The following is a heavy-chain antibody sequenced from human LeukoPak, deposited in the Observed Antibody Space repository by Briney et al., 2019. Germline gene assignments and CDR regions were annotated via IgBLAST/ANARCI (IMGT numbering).Heavy chain of an antibody. Sequence: GGSLRLSCAASGFTFSSYGMHWVRQAPGKGLEWVSSISSSSSYIYYADSVKGRFTISRDNAKNSLYLQMNSLRAEDTAVYYCARVGARIAAADYWGQGTLVTVSS. CDR3: ARVGARIAAADY. CDR2: ISSSSSYI. D-gene: IGHD6-13*01. J-gene: IGHJ4*02. V-gene: IGHV3-21*01. CDR1: GFTFSSYG.